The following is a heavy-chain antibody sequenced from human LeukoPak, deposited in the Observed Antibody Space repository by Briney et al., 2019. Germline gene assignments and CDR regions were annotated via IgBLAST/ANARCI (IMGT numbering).Heavy chain of an antibody. J-gene: IGHJ5*02. CDR2: IIASGVS. V-gene: IGHV4-61*02. CDR1: GGSLGSDIYY. D-gene: IGHD3-10*01. CDR3: ARDRGLTTARGAPSWFDP. Sequence: SETLSLTCTVSGGSLGSDIYYWTWIRQPAGKGLEWIGRIIASGVSNYNPSLEGRLTISVDTAKNEFSLKLTSVTVADTAVYFCARDRGLTTARGAPSWFDPWGQGTLDTVSS.